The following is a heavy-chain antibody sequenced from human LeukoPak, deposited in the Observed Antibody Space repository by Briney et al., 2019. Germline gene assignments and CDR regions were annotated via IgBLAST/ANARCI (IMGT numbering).Heavy chain of an antibody. CDR1: GGSISSYY. CDR2: IYTSGST. D-gene: IGHD6-19*01. Sequence: PSETLSLTCTVSGGSISSYYWSWIRQPAGKGLEWIGRIYTSGSTNYNPSLKSRVTMSVDTSKNQFSLKLSSVTAADTAVYYCARDSYSSGWFGAFDIWGQGTMVTVSS. V-gene: IGHV4-4*07. CDR3: ARDSYSSGWFGAFDI. J-gene: IGHJ3*02.